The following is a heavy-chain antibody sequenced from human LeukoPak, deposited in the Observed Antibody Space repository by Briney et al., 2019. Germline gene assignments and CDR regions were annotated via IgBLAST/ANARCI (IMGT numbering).Heavy chain of an antibody. CDR3: AGIAVAGIDY. D-gene: IGHD6-19*01. Sequence: SETLSLTCTVSGGSISSSSYYWGWIRQPPGKGLEWIGSIYYSGSTYYNPSLKSRVTISVDTSKNQFSLKLSPVTAADTALYYCAGIAVAGIDYWGQGTLVTVSS. CDR1: GGSISSSSYY. V-gene: IGHV4-39*01. CDR2: IYYSGST. J-gene: IGHJ4*02.